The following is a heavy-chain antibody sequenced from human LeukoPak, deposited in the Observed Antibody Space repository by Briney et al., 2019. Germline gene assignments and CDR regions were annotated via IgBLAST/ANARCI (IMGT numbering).Heavy chain of an antibody. CDR3: ARGKRADFWSGYYPDAFDI. D-gene: IGHD3-3*01. CDR1: GFTFDDYG. J-gene: IGHJ3*02. V-gene: IGHV3-20*04. Sequence: GGSLRLSCAASGFTFDDYGMSWVRQAPGKGLEWVSGINWNGGSTGYADSVKGRFTISRDNAKNTLYLQMNSLRAEDTAVYYCARGKRADFWSGYYPDAFDIWGQGTMVTVSS. CDR2: INWNGGST.